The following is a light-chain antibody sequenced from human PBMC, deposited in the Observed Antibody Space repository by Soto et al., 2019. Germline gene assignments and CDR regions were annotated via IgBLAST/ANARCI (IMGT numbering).Light chain of an antibody. CDR2: AAS. J-gene: IGKJ4*01. CDR3: QKYNSAPLT. Sequence: VHMTLSPSSLSASVGYRVTITCRASQGISNYLAWYQQKPGKVPKLLIYAASTLQSGVPSRFSGSGYGTDFTLTISSLQTEDVATYDCQKYNSAPLTFGGGTKVDIK. CDR1: QGISNY. V-gene: IGKV1-27*01.